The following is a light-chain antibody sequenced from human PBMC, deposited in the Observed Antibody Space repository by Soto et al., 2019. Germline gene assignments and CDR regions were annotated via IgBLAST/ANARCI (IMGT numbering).Light chain of an antibody. Sequence: QSVLTQPASVSGSPGQSITISCTGTSSDVGSSNLVSWYQQHPGKAPKLMIYESTQRPSGVSKRFSGSKSGNTASLTIAGLQAEDEADYYCCSFGGSSTYVFGTGTKLTVL. J-gene: IGLJ1*01. CDR1: SSDVGSSNL. CDR3: CSFGGSSTYV. CDR2: EST. V-gene: IGLV2-23*01.